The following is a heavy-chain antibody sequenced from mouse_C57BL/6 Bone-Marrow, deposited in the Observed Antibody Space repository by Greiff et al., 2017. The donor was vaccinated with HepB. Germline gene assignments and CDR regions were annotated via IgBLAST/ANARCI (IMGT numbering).Heavy chain of an antibody. CDR2: INPSNGGT. J-gene: IGHJ3*01. CDR3: ARFDGYYRAWFAY. Sequence: QVQLQQPGTELVKPGASVKLSCKASGYTFTSYWMHWVKQRPGQGLEWIGNINPSNGGTNYNEKFKSKATLTVDKSSITAYLQLSSLTSEDSAVYYCARFDGYYRAWFAYWGQWTLVTVSA. V-gene: IGHV1-53*01. D-gene: IGHD2-3*01. CDR1: GYTFTSYW.